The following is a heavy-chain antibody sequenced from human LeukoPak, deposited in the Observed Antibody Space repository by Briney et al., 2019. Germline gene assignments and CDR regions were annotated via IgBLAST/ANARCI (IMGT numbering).Heavy chain of an antibody. CDR1: GFTFSSYS. CDR2: ISRSSSYI. V-gene: IGHV3-21*01. CDR3: ARVQGNSGSYYSNFDY. J-gene: IGHJ4*02. Sequence: PGGSLRLSCAASGFTFSSYSMNWVRQAPGKGLEGVSSISRSSSYIYYADSVKGRFTISRDNAKNSLYLQMNSLRAEDTAVYYCARVQGNSGSYYSNFDYWGQGTLITVSS. D-gene: IGHD1-26*01.